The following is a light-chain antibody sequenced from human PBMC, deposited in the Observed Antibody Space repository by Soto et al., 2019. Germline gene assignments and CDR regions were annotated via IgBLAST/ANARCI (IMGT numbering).Light chain of an antibody. CDR1: QSLNNY. Sequence: DIRMTQSPSTLSASVXDRVTITCRASQSLNNYLAWYQQKPGNAPKLLIYDASTLERGVPSRFSGTGSGTEFTLTISSLQPDDFATYYCQQYYRSSITFGQGTRLEIK. J-gene: IGKJ5*01. CDR2: DAS. CDR3: QQYYRSSIT. V-gene: IGKV1-5*01.